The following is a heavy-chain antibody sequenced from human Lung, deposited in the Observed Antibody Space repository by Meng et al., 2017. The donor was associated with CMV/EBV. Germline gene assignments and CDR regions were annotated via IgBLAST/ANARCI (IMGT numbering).Heavy chain of an antibody. CDR3: GRDWRNAGRSRGGID. D-gene: IGHD3-16*02. Sequence: GESLKISCAVSGLTARNNFMTWVRQAPGKGLEWVSVIYSGDSTYYADSVKGRFTISRDNPQNILFLQMNNLRGEDTAIYFCGRDWRNAGRSRGGIDWGHGTLVTVSS. J-gene: IGHJ4*01. CDR2: IYSGDST. V-gene: IGHV3-53*01. CDR1: GLTARNNF.